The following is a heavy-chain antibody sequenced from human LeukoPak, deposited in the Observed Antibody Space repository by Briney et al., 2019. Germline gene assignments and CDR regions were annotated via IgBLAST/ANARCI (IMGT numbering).Heavy chain of an antibody. Sequence: PGGSLRLSCAASGFTFSSYGMHWVRQAPGKGLEWVAVISYDGSNKYYADSVKGRFTISRDNSKNTLYLQMNSLRAEDTAVYYCAKKAKKIRFLEWSTDYWGQGTLVTVSS. J-gene: IGHJ4*02. V-gene: IGHV3-30*18. D-gene: IGHD3-3*01. CDR3: AKKAKKIRFLEWSTDY. CDR2: ISYDGSNK. CDR1: GFTFSSYG.